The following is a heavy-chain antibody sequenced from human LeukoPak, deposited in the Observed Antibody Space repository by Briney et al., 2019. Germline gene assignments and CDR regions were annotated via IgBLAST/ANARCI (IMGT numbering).Heavy chain of an antibody. CDR1: GFTFNTYT. CDR3: ARGVGSTDF. D-gene: IGHD1-26*01. Sequence: GGSLRLSCAASGFTFNTYTMHWVRQAPGKGLEWVAVISYDGGNKYYADSVKGRFTISRDNSKNTLYLQMNSLRKDDTAVYFCARGVGSTDFWGQGTLVTVSS. CDR2: ISYDGGNK. J-gene: IGHJ4*02. V-gene: IGHV3-30*04.